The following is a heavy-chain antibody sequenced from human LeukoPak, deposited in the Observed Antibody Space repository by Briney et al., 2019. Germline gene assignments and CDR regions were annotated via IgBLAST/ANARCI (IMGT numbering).Heavy chain of an antibody. D-gene: IGHD6-19*01. CDR2: IYTCGST. V-gene: IGHV4-4*07. CDR3: ARDKVSGWIDY. Sequence: TESLSLTCTVSGGSISSHYWTWIRQPAGKGLELIGRIYTCGSTNYNPSLKSRVTISVDTSKNQFSLNLSSVTAADTAVYYCARDKVSGWIDYWGQGTLVTVSS. CDR1: GGSISSHY. J-gene: IGHJ4*02.